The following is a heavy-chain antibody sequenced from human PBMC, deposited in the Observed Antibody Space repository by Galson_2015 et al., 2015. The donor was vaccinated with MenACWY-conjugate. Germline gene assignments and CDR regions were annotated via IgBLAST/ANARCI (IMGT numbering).Heavy chain of an antibody. CDR2: IYYSGST. Sequence: ETLSLTCTVSGGSISSYYWSWIRQPPGKGLEWIGYIYYSGSTNYNPSLKSRVTISVDTSKNQFSLKLSSVTAADTAVYYCARDREDTAMVTEGRRTKYYMDVWGKGTTVTVSS. V-gene: IGHV4-59*01. CDR1: GGSISSYY. J-gene: IGHJ6*03. D-gene: IGHD5-18*01. CDR3: ARDREDTAMVTEGRRTKYYMDV.